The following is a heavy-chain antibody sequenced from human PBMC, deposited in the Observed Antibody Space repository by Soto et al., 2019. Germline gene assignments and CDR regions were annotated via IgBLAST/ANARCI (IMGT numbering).Heavy chain of an antibody. D-gene: IGHD6-19*01. CDR2: VSNKNGVT. CDR1: GYTFSNYD. V-gene: IGHV1-18*04. J-gene: IGHJ4*02. Sequence: VQSGGEVKKPGASVKVSCTTSGYTFSNYDFSWVRQAPGQGLEWMGWVSNKNGVTNYAEKFRDRVTMTTDISTNTIYMELRSLRSDDTAVYFCARERLNTGWYGFDHWGQGTQVTVSS. CDR3: ARERLNTGWYGFDH.